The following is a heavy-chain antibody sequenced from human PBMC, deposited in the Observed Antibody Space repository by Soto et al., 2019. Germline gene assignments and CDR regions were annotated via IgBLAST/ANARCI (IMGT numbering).Heavy chain of an antibody. CDR1: GFTFSSYS. CDR3: ARDRSPKYIVAKTRDYGMDV. J-gene: IGHJ6*02. CDR2: ISSSSSYI. D-gene: IGHD5-12*01. Sequence: GGSLRLSCAASGFTFSSYSMNWVRQAPGKGLEWVSSISSSSSYIYYADSVKGRFTISRDNAKNSLYLQMNSLRAKDTAVYYCARDRSPKYIVAKTRDYGMDVWGQGTTVTVSS. V-gene: IGHV3-21*01.